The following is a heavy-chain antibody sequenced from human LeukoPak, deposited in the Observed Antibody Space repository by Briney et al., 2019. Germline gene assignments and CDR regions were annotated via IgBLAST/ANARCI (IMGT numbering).Heavy chain of an antibody. CDR2: ISSSSYI. CDR3: AGRSDYGAFDY. D-gene: IGHD4-17*01. Sequence: PGGSLRLSCAASGFTFSSYSMNWVRQAPGKGLEWVSSISSSSYIYYADSVKGRFTISRDNAKNSLYLQMNSLRAEDTAVYYCAGRSDYGAFDYWGQGTLVTVSS. V-gene: IGHV3-21*01. J-gene: IGHJ4*02. CDR1: GFTFSSYS.